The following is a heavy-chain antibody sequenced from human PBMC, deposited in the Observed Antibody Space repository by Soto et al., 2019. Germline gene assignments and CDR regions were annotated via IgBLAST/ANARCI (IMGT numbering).Heavy chain of an antibody. V-gene: IGHV3-21*01. CDR3: ARDSWAGQPRYYYMDV. CDR2: ISSSSSYI. CDR1: GFTFSSYS. Sequence: GGSLRLSCAASGFTFSSYSMNWVRQAPGKGLEWVSSISSSSSYIYYADSVKGRFTISRDNAKNSLYLQMNSLRAEDTAVYYCARDSWAGQPRYYYMDVWGKGTTVTVSS. J-gene: IGHJ6*03. D-gene: IGHD6-19*01.